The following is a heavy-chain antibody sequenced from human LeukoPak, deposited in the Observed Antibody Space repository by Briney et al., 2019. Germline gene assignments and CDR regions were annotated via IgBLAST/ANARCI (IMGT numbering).Heavy chain of an antibody. D-gene: IGHD2-15*01. Sequence: GRSLRLSCAASGFTFHNYDMHWVRQAPGKGLEWVALISYDGSNKYYTDSVKGRFTISRDNSKNTLYLQMNSLRAEDTAVYYYAKNGLLLGGHYFDYWGQGILVTVSS. J-gene: IGHJ4*02. CDR3: AKNGLLLGGHYFDY. V-gene: IGHV3-33*06. CDR1: GFTFHNYD. CDR2: ISYDGSNK.